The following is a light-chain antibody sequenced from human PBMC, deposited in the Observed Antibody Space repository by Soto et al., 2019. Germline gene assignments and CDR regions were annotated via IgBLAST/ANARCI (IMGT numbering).Light chain of an antibody. Sequence: EIAMTQSPATLSVTPGERATLTCRASQSVSSNFAWYQQKPGQAPRLLIYGASTRATGIPARFSGSGSGTEFTLTISSLQSEDFAVYYCQQYNNWPPDTFGGGTKVDI. CDR2: GAS. CDR3: QQYNNWPPDT. V-gene: IGKV3-15*01. J-gene: IGKJ4*01. CDR1: QSVSSN.